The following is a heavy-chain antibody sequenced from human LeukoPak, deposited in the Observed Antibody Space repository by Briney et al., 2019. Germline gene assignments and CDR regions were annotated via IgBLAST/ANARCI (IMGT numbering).Heavy chain of an antibody. CDR3: AKSIPQYDYVWGSYRYNFDY. Sequence: GGSLRLSCAASGFTFSSYGMHWVRQAPGKGLEWVSAISASGGSTYYADSVKGRFTISRDNSKNTLYLQMNSLRAEDTAVYYCAKSIPQYDYVWGSYRYNFDYWGQGTLVTVSS. J-gene: IGHJ4*02. CDR1: GFTFSSYG. V-gene: IGHV3-23*01. CDR2: ISASGGST. D-gene: IGHD3-16*02.